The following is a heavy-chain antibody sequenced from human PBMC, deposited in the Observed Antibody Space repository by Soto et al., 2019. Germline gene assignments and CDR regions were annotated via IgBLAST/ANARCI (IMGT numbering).Heavy chain of an antibody. CDR1: GGSISSGGYY. CDR3: ARGGVVPAAIAAY. CDR2: IYYSGST. Sequence: SETLSLTCTVSGGSISSGGYYWSWIRQHPGKGLEWIGYIYYSGSTYYNPSLKSRVTISVDTSKNQFSLKLSSVTAADTAVYYCARGGVVPAAIAAYWGQGTLVPVSS. D-gene: IGHD2-2*01. V-gene: IGHV4-31*03. J-gene: IGHJ4*02.